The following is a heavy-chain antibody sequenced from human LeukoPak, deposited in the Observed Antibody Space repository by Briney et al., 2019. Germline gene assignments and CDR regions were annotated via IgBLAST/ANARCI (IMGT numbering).Heavy chain of an antibody. Sequence: GGSLRLTCAASGFTFSRYAVHWVRQAPGKGLEWVAVISSDGNLIFYADSLKGRFTISRDDSRSTLYLQMNSLRVEDTALYYCAREEYDYGLGAFDYWGQGDLVTVSS. D-gene: IGHD4/OR15-4a*01. CDR3: AREEYDYGLGAFDY. CDR2: ISSDGNLI. CDR1: GFTFSRYA. J-gene: IGHJ4*02. V-gene: IGHV3-30-3*01.